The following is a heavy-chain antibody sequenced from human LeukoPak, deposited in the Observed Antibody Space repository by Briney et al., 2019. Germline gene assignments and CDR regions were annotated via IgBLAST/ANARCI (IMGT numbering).Heavy chain of an antibody. Sequence: PSETLSLTCAVYGGSFSGYYWSWIRQPPGKGLEWIGYIYYSGSTYYNPSLKSRVTISVDTSKNQFSLKLSSVTAADTAVYYCARATYGDYHDYWGQGTLVTVSS. J-gene: IGHJ4*02. CDR2: IYYSGST. D-gene: IGHD4-17*01. V-gene: IGHV4-30-4*08. CDR1: GGSFSGYY. CDR3: ARATYGDYHDY.